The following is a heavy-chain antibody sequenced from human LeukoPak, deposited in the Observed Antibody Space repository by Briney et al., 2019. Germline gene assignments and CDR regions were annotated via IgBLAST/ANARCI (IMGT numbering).Heavy chain of an antibody. CDR1: GGSISSGDYY. D-gene: IGHD3-3*01. J-gene: IGHJ5*02. CDR2: IYYSGST. V-gene: IGHV4-30-4*08. Sequence: SETLSLTCTVSGGSISSGDYYWSWIPQPPGKGLEWIGDIYYSGSTYYNPSLKSRVTISVDTSKNQFSLKLSSVTAADTAVYYCAREAPITIFGVVPSFDPWGQGTLVTVSS. CDR3: AREAPITIFGVVPSFDP.